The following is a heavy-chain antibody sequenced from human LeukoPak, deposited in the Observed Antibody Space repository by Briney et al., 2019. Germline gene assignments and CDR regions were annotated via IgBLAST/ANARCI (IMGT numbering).Heavy chain of an antibody. D-gene: IGHD1-26*01. CDR2: INPNSGGT. CDR3: AKPLGGGSYDY. J-gene: IGHJ4*02. Sequence: GASVKVSCKASGYTFTGYYMHWVRQAPGQGLEWMGWINPNSGGTNYAQKFQGRVTITRDTSISTAYMELSRLRSDDTAVYYCAKPLGGGSYDYWGQATLVTVSS. V-gene: IGHV1-2*02. CDR1: GYTFTGYY.